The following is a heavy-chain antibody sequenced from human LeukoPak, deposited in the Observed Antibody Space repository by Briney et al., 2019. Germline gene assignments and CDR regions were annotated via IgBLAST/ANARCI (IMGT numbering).Heavy chain of an antibody. Sequence: MASETLSLTCTVSGGSTSSGDYYWSWIRQPPGKGLEWIGYIYYSGSTYYNPSPKSRVTISVDTSKNQFSLKLSSVTGADTAVYYCARVRMESWFDPWGQGTLVTVSS. CDR1: GGSTSSGDYY. J-gene: IGHJ5*02. D-gene: IGHD3-3*01. CDR2: IYYSGST. V-gene: IGHV4-30-4*01. CDR3: ARVRMESWFDP.